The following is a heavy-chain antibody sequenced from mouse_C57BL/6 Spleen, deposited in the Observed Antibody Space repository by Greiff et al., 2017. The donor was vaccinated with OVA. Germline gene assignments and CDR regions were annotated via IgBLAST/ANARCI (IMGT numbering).Heavy chain of an antibody. V-gene: IGHV5-17*01. CDR3: ARGYYGSSFAWFAY. CDR2: ISSGSSTI. J-gene: IGHJ3*01. Sequence: EVKLVESGGGLVKPGGSLKLSCAASGFTFSDYGMHWVRQAPEKGLEWVAYISSGSSTIYYADTVKGRFTISRANAKNTLFLQMTSLRSEDTAIYYCARGYYGSSFAWFAYWGQGTLVTVSA. D-gene: IGHD1-1*01. CDR1: GFTFSDYG.